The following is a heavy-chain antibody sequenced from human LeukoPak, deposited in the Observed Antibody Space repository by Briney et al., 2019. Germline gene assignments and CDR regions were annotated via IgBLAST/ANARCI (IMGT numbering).Heavy chain of an antibody. V-gene: IGHV3-23*05. D-gene: IGHD3-16*01. Sequence: GGSLRLSFGASGFSLNNFAMTWFGKAPGKGLEWFSTISNYEHYADSVRGRFAISRDNSRKTVFLQMNSLTPEDAATYYCTKDSQGSYGGFWYGTYGMDVWGHGTTVTVSS. CDR2: ISNYE. CDR1: GFSLNNFA. J-gene: IGHJ6*02. CDR3: TKDSQGSYGGFWYGTYGMDV.